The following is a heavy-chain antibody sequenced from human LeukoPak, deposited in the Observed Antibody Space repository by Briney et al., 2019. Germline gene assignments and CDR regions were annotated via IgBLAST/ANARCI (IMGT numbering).Heavy chain of an antibody. Sequence: SETLSLTCAVSGVSISSSNWWSWVRQPPGKGLEWIGEIYHSGSTNYNPSLKNRVTISVDKSKNQFSLKLSSVTAADTAVYYCARAPSHTTDYSHDYYGLDVWGQGTTVTVSS. CDR3: ARAPSHTTDYSHDYYGLDV. J-gene: IGHJ6*02. CDR2: IYHSGST. CDR1: GVSISSSNW. D-gene: IGHD4-11*01. V-gene: IGHV4-4*02.